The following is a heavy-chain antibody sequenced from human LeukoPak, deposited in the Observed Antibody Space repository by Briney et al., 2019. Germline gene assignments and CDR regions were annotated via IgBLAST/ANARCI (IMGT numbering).Heavy chain of an antibody. V-gene: IGHV3-74*01. D-gene: IGHD2-2*01. Sequence: GGSLRLXCAASGFTFSSYWMHWVRQAPGKGLVWVSRINSDGSSTSYADSVKGRFTISRDNAKNTLYLQMNSLRAEDTGVYYCARGAQIVVAPAAQARPGPSGVDYWGQGTLVTVSS. CDR3: ARGAQIVVAPAAQARPGPSGVDY. J-gene: IGHJ4*02. CDR1: GFTFSSYW. CDR2: INSDGSST.